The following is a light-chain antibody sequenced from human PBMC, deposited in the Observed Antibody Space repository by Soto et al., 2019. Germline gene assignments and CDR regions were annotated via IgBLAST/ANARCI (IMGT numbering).Light chain of an antibody. J-gene: IGLJ1*01. CDR1: SSDVGDYNV. CDR2: EGS. Sequence: QSALTQPASVSGSPGQSITISCTGTSSDVGDYNVVSWYQQHPGKAPKLMIYEGSKRPSGVSNRFSGSKSGNTASLTISGLQAEDEADYYCCSYADSSTYVFGTGTKLTVL. V-gene: IGLV2-23*01. CDR3: CSYADSSTYV.